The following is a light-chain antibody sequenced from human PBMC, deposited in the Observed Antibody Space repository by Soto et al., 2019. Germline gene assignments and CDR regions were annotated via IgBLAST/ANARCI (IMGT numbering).Light chain of an antibody. V-gene: IGLV2-11*01. J-gene: IGLJ1*01. CDR1: SSDVAIYNY. CDR3: CSYAGSYTFARNV. Sequence: QSALTQPRSVSGSPGQSVTISCTGTSSDVAIYNYISWYQQHPGEAPKLMIHHVSERPSGVPDRFSGSKSGNTASLTISGLQAEDEADYYCCSYAGSYTFARNVFGTGTKVTVL. CDR2: HVS.